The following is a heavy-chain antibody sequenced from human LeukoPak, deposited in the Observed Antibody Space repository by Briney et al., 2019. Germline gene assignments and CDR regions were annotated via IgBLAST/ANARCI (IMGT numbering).Heavy chain of an antibody. V-gene: IGHV3-23*01. J-gene: IGHJ4*02. Sequence: PGGSLRLSCAASGFTFSSYAMSWVRQAPGKGLEWVSAISGSGGSTYYADSVTGRFTISRDNSKNTLYLQMNSLRAEDTAVYYCAKARLWFGELDYWGQGTLVTVSS. CDR2: ISGSGGST. CDR1: GFTFSSYA. CDR3: AKARLWFGELDY. D-gene: IGHD3-10*01.